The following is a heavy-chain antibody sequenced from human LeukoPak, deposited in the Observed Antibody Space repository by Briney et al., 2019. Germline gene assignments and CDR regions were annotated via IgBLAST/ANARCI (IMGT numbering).Heavy chain of an antibody. D-gene: IGHD3-3*01. CDR3: ARDFWSGYYTED. J-gene: IGHJ4*02. CDR2: ISGSSSGSTSII. Sequence: GGSLRLSCEFSGLIFSTYAMNWVRQAPGKGLEWISYISGSSSGSTSIIHYADSVNGRFTISRDNAKNSLHLQMDSLSAEDTAVYYCARDFWSGYYTEDWGQGALVIVSS. V-gene: IGHV3-48*04. CDR1: GLIFSTYA.